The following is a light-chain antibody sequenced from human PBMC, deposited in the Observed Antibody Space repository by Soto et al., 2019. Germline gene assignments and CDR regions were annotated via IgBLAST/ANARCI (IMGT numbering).Light chain of an antibody. CDR1: SSNIGAGYD. V-gene: IGLV1-40*01. J-gene: IGLJ3*02. Sequence: QSVLTQPPSVSGAPGQRVTISCTGTSSNIGAGYDVHWYQQLPGTAPKLLIYGNYNRPSGVPDRFSGSKSGTSASLAITGLQAEDEADYYCSSSAGIYHYLVFGGGTKLTVL. CDR3: SSSAGIYHYLV. CDR2: GNY.